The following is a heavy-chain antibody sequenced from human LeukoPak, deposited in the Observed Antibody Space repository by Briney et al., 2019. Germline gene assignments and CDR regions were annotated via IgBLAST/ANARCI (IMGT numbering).Heavy chain of an antibody. CDR2: ISGSGGST. V-gene: IGHV3-23*01. J-gene: IGHJ4*02. D-gene: IGHD6-19*01. Sequence: PGGSLRLSCAASGFTSSSYAMSWVRQAPGKGLEWVSAISGSGGSTYYADSVKGRFTISRDNSKNTLYLQMNSLRAEDTAVYYCAKDPDAYSSGWLYYFDYWGQGTLVTVSS. CDR3: AKDPDAYSSGWLYYFDY. CDR1: GFTSSSYA.